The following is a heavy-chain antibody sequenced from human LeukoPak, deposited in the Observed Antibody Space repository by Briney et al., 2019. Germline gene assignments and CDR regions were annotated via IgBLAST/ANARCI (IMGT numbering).Heavy chain of an antibody. CDR1: GGTFSRYA. Sequence: GASVKVSCKASGGTFSRYAISWVRQAPGQGLEWMGGIIPIFGTANYAQKFQGRVTITTDESTSPAYMELSSLRSEDTAVYYCARGRDGYNYDAFDIWGQGTMVTVSS. D-gene: IGHD5-24*01. V-gene: IGHV1-69*05. CDR3: ARGRDGYNYDAFDI. CDR2: IIPIFGTA. J-gene: IGHJ3*02.